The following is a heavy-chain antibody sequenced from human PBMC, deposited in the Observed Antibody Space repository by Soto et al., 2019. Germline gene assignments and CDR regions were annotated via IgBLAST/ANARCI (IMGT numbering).Heavy chain of an antibody. Sequence: QLLESGGDLVQPGGSLRLSCAASGFTFSNYAMSWVRQAPGKGLEWVSSISDSGEGTFYTDSVKGRFTISRDKSKKPLFWKMNSLRAEDTAVYYCAKARSGNDYEFIDSWGQGPLVTVSS. J-gene: IGHJ4*02. CDR1: GFTFSNYA. CDR2: ISDSGEGT. V-gene: IGHV3-23*01. CDR3: AKARSGNDYEFIDS. D-gene: IGHD5-12*01.